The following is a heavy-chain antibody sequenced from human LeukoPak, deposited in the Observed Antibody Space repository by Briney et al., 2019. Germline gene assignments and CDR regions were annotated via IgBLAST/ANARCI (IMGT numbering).Heavy chain of an antibody. CDR3: ARDPYCTGGSCHHRFDN. J-gene: IGHJ4*02. CDR2: IYSSGST. D-gene: IGHD2-15*01. CDR1: GGSISSRNYY. V-gene: IGHV4-39*07. Sequence: SETLSLTCTVSGGSISSRNYYWGWIRQTPGKGLEWIGSIYSSGSTYYNPSLKSPFTISVDKSKNQFSLKLSSVTAADTAVYFCARDPYCTGGSCHHRFDNWGQGTLVTVSS.